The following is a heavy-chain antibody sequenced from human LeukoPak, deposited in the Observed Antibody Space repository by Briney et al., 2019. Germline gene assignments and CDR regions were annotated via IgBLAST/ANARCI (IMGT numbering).Heavy chain of an antibody. CDR2: ISSSSSLI. CDR1: GFRFSSYS. D-gene: IGHD7-27*01. CDR3: VRGLSGVSSWYFDL. V-gene: IGHV3-21*04. Sequence: GGSLRLSCEASGFRFSSYSINWVRQAPGKGLEWVSFISSSSSLINYGDSLKGRFTISRDISKNTLYLQMNDLGAEDTALYYCVRGLSGVSSWYFDLWGRGTLVSVSS. J-gene: IGHJ2*01.